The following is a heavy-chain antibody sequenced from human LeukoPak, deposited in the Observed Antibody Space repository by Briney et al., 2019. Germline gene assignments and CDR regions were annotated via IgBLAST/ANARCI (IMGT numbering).Heavy chain of an antibody. J-gene: IGHJ4*02. Sequence: ASVKVSCKASGYTFTSYDINWVRQATGQGLEWMGWMNPNSGNTGYAQKFQGRFTMTRNTSISTAYMELSSLRSEDTAVYYCAREAKYSSSSFDYWGQGTLVTVSS. D-gene: IGHD6-6*01. CDR2: MNPNSGNT. CDR3: AREAKYSSSSFDY. CDR1: GYTFTSYD. V-gene: IGHV1-8*01.